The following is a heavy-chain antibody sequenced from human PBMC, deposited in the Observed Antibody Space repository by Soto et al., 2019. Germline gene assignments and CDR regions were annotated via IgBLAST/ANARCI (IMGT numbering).Heavy chain of an antibody. CDR3: ARQGDYYGSGSYYPFDY. J-gene: IGHJ4*02. CDR2: IYYSGST. D-gene: IGHD3-10*01. V-gene: IGHV4-59*08. Sequence: QVQLQESGPGLVKPSETLSLTCTVSGGSISSYYWSWIRQPPGKGLEWIGYIYYSGSTNYNPSLKSRVTISVDTSKNQFSLKLSSVTAADTAVYYCARQGDYYGSGSYYPFDYWGQGTLVTVFS. CDR1: GGSISSYY.